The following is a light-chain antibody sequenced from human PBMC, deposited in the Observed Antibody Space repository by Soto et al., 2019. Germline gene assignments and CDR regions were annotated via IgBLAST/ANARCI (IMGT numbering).Light chain of an antibody. CDR1: SNDIGTYNR. CDR2: EVN. Sequence: QSVLTQPASVSGSPGQSITISCTGTSNDIGTYNRVSWYQQPPGTAPKLIIYEVNNRPSGVPDRFSGSKSGNTASLTISGLQAEDEADYYCNSLTTSSTYVFGTGTKVTVL. CDR3: NSLTTSSTYV. V-gene: IGLV2-18*02. J-gene: IGLJ1*01.